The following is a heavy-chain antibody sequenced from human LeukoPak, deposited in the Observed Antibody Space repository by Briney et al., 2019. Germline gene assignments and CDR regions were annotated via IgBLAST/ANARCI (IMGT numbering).Heavy chain of an antibody. V-gene: IGHV1-24*01. CDR1: GYTLTELS. Sequence: ASVKVSCKVSGYTLTELSMHWVRQAPGKGLEWMGGFDPEDGETIYAQKFQGRVTMTEDTSTDTAYMELSSLRSEDTAVYYCATGGLVGATYRFDYWGQGTLVTVSP. J-gene: IGHJ4*02. CDR3: ATGGLVGATYRFDY. D-gene: IGHD1-26*01. CDR2: FDPEDGET.